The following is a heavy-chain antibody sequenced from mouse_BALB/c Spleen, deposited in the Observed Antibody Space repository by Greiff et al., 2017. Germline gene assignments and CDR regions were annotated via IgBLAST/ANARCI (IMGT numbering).Heavy chain of an antibody. CDR3: TRRWFAY. CDR1: GYTFTSYY. CDR2: INPSNGGT. Sequence: QVQLKESGAELVKPGASVKLSCKASGYTFTSYYMYWVKQRPGQGLEWIGEINPSNGGTNFNEKFKSKATLTVDKSSSTAYMQLSSLTSEDSAVYYCTRRWFAYWGQGTLVTVSA. J-gene: IGHJ3*01. V-gene: IGHV1S81*02.